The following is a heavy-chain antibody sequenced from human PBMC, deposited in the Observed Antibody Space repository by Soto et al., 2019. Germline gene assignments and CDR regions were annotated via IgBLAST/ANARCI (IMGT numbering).Heavy chain of an antibody. V-gene: IGHV3-30-3*01. CDR3: AREGGIQLWFNDAFDI. CDR2: ISYDGSNK. Sequence: QVQLVESGGGVVQPGRSLRLSCAASGFTFSSYAMHWVRQAPGKGLEWVAVISYDGSNKYYADSVKGRFTISRDNSKNTLYLHMNSLRAEDTAVSYCAREGGIQLWFNDAFDIWGQGTMVTVSS. J-gene: IGHJ3*02. D-gene: IGHD5-18*01. CDR1: GFTFSSYA.